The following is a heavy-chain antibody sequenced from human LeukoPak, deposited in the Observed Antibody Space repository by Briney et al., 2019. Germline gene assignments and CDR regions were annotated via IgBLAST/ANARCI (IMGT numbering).Heavy chain of an antibody. CDR3: ARGGYYDILTGYENWFDP. V-gene: IGHV4-30-4*08. CDR1: GGSINSGAYY. Sequence: PSQTLSLICTVSGGSINSGAYYWSWIRQHPGKGLEWIGYIYYSGTTYYNPSLKSRVTISVDRSKNQFSLKLSSVTAADTAVYYCARGGYYDILTGYENWFDPWGQGTLVTVSS. D-gene: IGHD3-9*01. CDR2: IYYSGTT. J-gene: IGHJ5*02.